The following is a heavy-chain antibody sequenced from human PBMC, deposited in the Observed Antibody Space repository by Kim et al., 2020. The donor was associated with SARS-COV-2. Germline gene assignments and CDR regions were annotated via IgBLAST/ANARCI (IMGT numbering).Heavy chain of an antibody. CDR3: TTDYDYVWGSYRPIDY. CDR1: GFTFSNAW. V-gene: IGHV3-15*01. Sequence: GGSLRLSCAASGFTFSNAWMSWVRQAPGKGLEWVGRIKSNTDGGTTDYAAPVKGRFTISRDDSKNTLYLQMNSLKTEDTAVYYCTTDYDYVWGSYRPIDYWGQGALVTVSS. CDR2: IKSNTDGGTT. J-gene: IGHJ4*02. D-gene: IGHD3-16*02.